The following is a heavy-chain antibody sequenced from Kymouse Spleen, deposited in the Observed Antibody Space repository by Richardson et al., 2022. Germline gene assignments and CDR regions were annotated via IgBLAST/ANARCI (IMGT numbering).Heavy chain of an antibody. CDR2: INWNGGST. V-gene: IGHV3-20*d01. J-gene: IGHJ6*02. CDR1: GFTFDDYG. CDR3: ARDSHYYGSGSYEGYYYGMDV. D-gene: IGHD3-10*01. Sequence: EVQLVESGGGVVRPGGSLRLSCAASGFTFDDYGMSWVRQAPGKGLEWVSGINWNGGSTGYADSVKGRFTISRDNAKNSLYLQMNSLRAEDTALYYCARDSHYYGSGSYEGYYYGMDVWGQGTTVTVSS.